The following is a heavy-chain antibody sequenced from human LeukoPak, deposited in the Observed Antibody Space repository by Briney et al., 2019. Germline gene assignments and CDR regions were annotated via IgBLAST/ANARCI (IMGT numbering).Heavy chain of an antibody. D-gene: IGHD6-19*01. V-gene: IGHV3-7*01. CDR3: AGQWLSPFDY. CDR2: IRQDGSEK. J-gene: IGHJ4*02. Sequence: GGSLRLSCVGPGFTLSGYWMNWVRQAPGKGLEWVANIRQDGSEKYHVDSVKGRFTISRDNAKNSLYLQMNSLTADDTAVYYCAGQWLSPFDYWGQGTLVTVSS. CDR1: GFTLSGYW.